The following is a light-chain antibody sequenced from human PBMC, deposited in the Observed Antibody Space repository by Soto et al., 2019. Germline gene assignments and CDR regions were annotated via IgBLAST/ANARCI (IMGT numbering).Light chain of an antibody. CDR1: DSTLNDY. CDR2: DAS. CDR3: QQYGSSPIT. J-gene: IGKJ5*01. V-gene: IGKV3-20*01. Sequence: EVVLTQSPATLSLSPGERGTLSCRASDSTLNDYLAWYQQKPGQAPRLLIYDASRRATGIPDRFSGSGSGTDFTLTISRLEPEDFAVYYCQQYGSSPITLGQGTRRESK.